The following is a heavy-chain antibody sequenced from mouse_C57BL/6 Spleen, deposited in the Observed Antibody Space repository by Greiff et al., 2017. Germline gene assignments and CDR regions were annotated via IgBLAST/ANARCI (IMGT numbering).Heavy chain of an antibody. CDR2: IYPGDGDT. D-gene: IGHD1-3*01. CDR1: GYAFSSSW. CDR3: ARSKGPAMDY. Sequence: QVQLQQSGPELVKPGASVKISCKASGYAFSSSWMNWVKQRPGKGLEWIGRIYPGDGDTNYNGKFKGKATLTADTSSSTAYMQLSSLTSEDSAVYFCARSKGPAMDYWGQGTSVTVSS. V-gene: IGHV1-82*01. J-gene: IGHJ4*01.